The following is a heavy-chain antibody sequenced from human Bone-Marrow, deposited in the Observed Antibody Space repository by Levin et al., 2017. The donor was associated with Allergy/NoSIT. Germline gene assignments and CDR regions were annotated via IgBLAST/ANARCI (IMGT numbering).Heavy chain of an antibody. D-gene: IGHD6-6*01. J-gene: IGHJ4*02. CDR2: TYYRSKWNS. CDR1: GDSVSSNRAA. Sequence: SSETLSLTCAISGDSVSSNRAAWNWIRQSPSRGLEWLGRTYYRSKWNSDYAVSVKSRLTINPDTSRNQFSLQLNSVTPEDTAVYYCARREHSSSSGRGGFDYWGQGTLVTVSS. CDR3: ARREHSSSSGRGGFDY. V-gene: IGHV6-1*01.